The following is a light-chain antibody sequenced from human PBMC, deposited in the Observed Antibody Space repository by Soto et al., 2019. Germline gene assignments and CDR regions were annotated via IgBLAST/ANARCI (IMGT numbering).Light chain of an antibody. CDR1: PSVTNY. Sequence: EIVLTQSPATLSFSPGERATLSCRASPSVTNYLAWYQQKPGQAPRLLIYGAFNRATGIPARFSGSGSGTDFTLTISSLEPEDLAVYYCQQRNIWPPVTFGQGTRLEIK. CDR2: GAF. J-gene: IGKJ5*01. CDR3: QQRNIWPPVT. V-gene: IGKV3-11*01.